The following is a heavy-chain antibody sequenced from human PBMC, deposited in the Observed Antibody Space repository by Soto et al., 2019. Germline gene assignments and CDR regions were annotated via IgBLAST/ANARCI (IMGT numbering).Heavy chain of an antibody. CDR1: GFSFSNAW. V-gene: IGHV3-15*07. CDR2: IKSKTDGGTT. Sequence: EVHLVESGGGLVKPGGSLRLSCAASGFSFSNAWMNWVRQAPGKGLEWVGRIKSKTDGGTTDYGIPVDGRCTISRDDSRTMLSQQMNDLRVEDTTVYYCTTRRYGPNSDYWGQGTLVTVSS. CDR3: TTRRYGPNSDY. D-gene: IGHD4-17*01. J-gene: IGHJ4*02.